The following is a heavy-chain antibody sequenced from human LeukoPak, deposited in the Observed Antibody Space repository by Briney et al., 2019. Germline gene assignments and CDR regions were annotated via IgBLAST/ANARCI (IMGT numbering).Heavy chain of an antibody. CDR1: GGSISSYY. J-gene: IGHJ4*02. Sequence: SETLSLTCTVSGGSISSYYWSWIRQHPGKGLEWIGYIYYSGSTYYNPSLKSRVTISVDTSKNQFSLKLSSVTAADTAVYYCARARYYDSSGYYYSSYYFDYWGQGTLVTVSS. V-gene: IGHV4-59*06. CDR2: IYYSGST. CDR3: ARARYYDSSGYYYSSYYFDY. D-gene: IGHD3-22*01.